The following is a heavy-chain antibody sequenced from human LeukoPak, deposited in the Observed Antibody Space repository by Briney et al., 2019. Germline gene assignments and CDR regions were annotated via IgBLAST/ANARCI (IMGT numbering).Heavy chain of an antibody. D-gene: IGHD1-7*01. CDR2: ISGNGGNT. CDR3: AKDISNWNSRHFDC. V-gene: IGHV3-43*02. CDR1: GFTFDDYA. J-gene: IGHJ4*02. Sequence: PGGSLRLSCAASGFTFDDYAMHWVRQAPGKGLEWVSLISGNGGNTYYAGSVKGRFTISRDNSKNSLYLQMNSLRTEDTALYYCAKDISNWNSRHFDCWGQGTLVTVSS.